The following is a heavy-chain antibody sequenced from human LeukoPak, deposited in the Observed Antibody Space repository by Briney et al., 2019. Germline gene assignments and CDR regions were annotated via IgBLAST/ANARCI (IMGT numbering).Heavy chain of an antibody. CDR1: GGTFSSYA. J-gene: IGHJ3*02. Sequence: AASVKVSCKASGGTFSSYAISWVRQAPGQGLEWMGGIIPIFGTANYAQKFQGRVTITADESTSTAYMELSSLRSEDTAVYYCASRTWISSHAFVIWGQGTMVTVSS. V-gene: IGHV1-69*13. CDR2: IIPIFGTA. CDR3: ASRTWISSHAFVI. D-gene: IGHD5-12*01.